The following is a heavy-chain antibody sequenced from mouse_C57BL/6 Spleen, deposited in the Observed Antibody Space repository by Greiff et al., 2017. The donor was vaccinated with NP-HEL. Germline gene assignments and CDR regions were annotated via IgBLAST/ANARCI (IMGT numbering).Heavy chain of an antibody. CDR3: ARWEPLTTVVSPFDY. V-gene: IGHV1-53*01. J-gene: IGHJ2*01. CDR1: GYTFTSYW. D-gene: IGHD1-1*01. CDR2: INPSNGGT. Sequence: QVQLQQPGTELVKPGASVKLSCKASGYTFTSYWMHWVKQRPGQGLEWIGNINPSNGGTNYNEKFKSKATLTVDKSSSTAYMQLSSLTSEDSAVYYCARWEPLTTVVSPFDYWGQGTTLTVSS.